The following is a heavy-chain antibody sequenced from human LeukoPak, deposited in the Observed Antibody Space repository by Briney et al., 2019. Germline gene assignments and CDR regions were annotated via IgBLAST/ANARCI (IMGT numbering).Heavy chain of an antibody. D-gene: IGHD6-13*01. CDR2: ISAYNGNT. V-gene: IGHV1-18*04. CDR3: AISVVGIAAAGIFDY. J-gene: IGHJ4*02. CDR1: GYTFTAYY. Sequence: ASVKVSCKASGYTFTAYYIHWVRQAPGQGLEWMGWISAYNGNTNYAQKLQGRVTMTTDTSTSTAYMELRSLRSDDTAVYYCAISVVGIAAAGIFDYWGQGTLVTVSS.